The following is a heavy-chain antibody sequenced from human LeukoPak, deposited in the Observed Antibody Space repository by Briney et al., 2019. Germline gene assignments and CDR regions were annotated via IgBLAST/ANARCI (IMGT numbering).Heavy chain of an antibody. CDR3: ARLYYDSSGYYYFDY. CDR2: IYTSGST. D-gene: IGHD3-22*01. Sequence: SETLSLTCTVSGGSVSSYFWSWIRQPAGKGLEWIGRIYTSGSTNYNPSLKSRVTISVDTSKNQFSLKLSSVTAADTAVYYCARLYYDSSGYYYFDYWGQGTLVTVSS. J-gene: IGHJ4*02. CDR1: GGSVSSYF. V-gene: IGHV4-4*07.